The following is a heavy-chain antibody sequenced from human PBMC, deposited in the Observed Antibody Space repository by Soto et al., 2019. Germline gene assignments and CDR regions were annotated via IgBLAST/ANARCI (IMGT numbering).Heavy chain of an antibody. D-gene: IGHD3-16*01. CDR2: LYYGRSA. CDR1: DDSISSYS. Sequence: PSETLSLTCAVSDDSISSYSCMWIRQPPGKGLESIGYLYYGRSANYNSSLKSRVTISVDTSKNQFSLTLSSVTVADTAVYYCARRYGWAFDIWGQGTMVTVSS. J-gene: IGHJ3*02. CDR3: ARRYGWAFDI. V-gene: IGHV4-59*01.